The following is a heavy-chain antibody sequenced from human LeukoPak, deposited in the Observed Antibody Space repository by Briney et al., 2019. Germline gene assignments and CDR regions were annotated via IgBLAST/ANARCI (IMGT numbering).Heavy chain of an antibody. V-gene: IGHV4-34*01. CDR2: INHSGST. D-gene: IGHD4-17*01. J-gene: IGHJ5*02. CDR3: ARVKMTTVTTSRSVFSHPRFSSTKLNWFDP. CDR1: GGSFSGYY. Sequence: PSETLSLTCAVYGGSFSGYYWSWIRQPPGKGLEWIGEINHSGSTNYNPSLKSRVTISVDTSKNQFSLKLSSVTAADTAVYYCARVKMTTVTTSRSVFSHPRFSSTKLNWFDPWGQGTLVTVSS.